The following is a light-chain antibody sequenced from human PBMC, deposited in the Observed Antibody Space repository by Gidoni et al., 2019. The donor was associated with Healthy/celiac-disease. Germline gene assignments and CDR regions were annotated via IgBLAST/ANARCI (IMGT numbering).Light chain of an antibody. CDR2: AAS. Sequence: DIPMTQSPSSLSASVGDRVTITCRASQSISSYLNWYQQKPGKAPKLLIYAASSLQRGVPSRFSGSGSGTDFTLTISSLQPEDFATYYCQQSYSTPFYTFGQGTKLEIK. J-gene: IGKJ2*01. CDR1: QSISSY. CDR3: QQSYSTPFYT. V-gene: IGKV1-39*01.